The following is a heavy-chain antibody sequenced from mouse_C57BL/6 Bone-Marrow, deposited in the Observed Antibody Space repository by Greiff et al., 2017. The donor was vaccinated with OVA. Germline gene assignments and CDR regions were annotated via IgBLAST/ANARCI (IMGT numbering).Heavy chain of an antibody. D-gene: IGHD2-1*01. CDR2: IWRGGST. J-gene: IGHJ3*01. Sequence: VKLQESGPGLVQPSQSLSITCTVSGFSLTSYGVHWVRQSPGKGLEWLGVIWRGGSTDYNAAFMSRLSITKDNSKSQVFFKMNSLQADDTAIYYCAKKGMHGNPWFAYWGQGTLVTVSA. CDR1: GFSLTSYG. V-gene: IGHV2-5*01. CDR3: AKKGMHGNPWFAY.